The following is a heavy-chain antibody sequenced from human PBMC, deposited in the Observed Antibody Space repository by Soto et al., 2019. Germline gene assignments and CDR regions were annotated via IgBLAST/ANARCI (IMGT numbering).Heavy chain of an antibody. CDR1: GFNFSDYY. D-gene: IGHD3-22*01. V-gene: IGHV3-11*04. CDR2: ISTRGSST. J-gene: IGHJ4*02. CDR3: AIVITAGSRSFDY. Sequence: GGSLRLSCAASGFNFSDYYMNWVRQAPGKGLEWLSYISTRGSSTFYAESVKGRFTISRDNAKNTLFLQMNSLRAEDTAVYYCAIVITAGSRSFDYWGQGTLVTVSS.